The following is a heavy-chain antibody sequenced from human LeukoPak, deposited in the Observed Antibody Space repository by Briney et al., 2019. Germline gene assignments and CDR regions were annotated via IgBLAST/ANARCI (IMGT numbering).Heavy chain of an antibody. CDR2: IKEDVSAK. D-gene: IGHD6-19*01. Sequence: GGCLRLSCAASGFTFSDYWMGWVRQAPGKGLEWVANIKEDVSAKYYVDSVKGRFTISRDNGKNSLYLRMNSLRAEDTAVYYCYGAVAGDDFDSWGQGTLVTLFS. CDR3: YGAVAGDDFDS. J-gene: IGHJ4*02. CDR1: GFTFSDYW. V-gene: IGHV3-7*01.